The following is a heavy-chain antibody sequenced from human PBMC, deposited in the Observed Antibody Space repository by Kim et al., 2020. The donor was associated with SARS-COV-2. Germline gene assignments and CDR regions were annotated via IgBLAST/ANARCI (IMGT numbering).Heavy chain of an antibody. D-gene: IGHD2-2*01. CDR3: AGETCSSTSCYAGQVGYYYYYGMDV. V-gene: IGHV1-69*04. CDR2: IIPILGIA. CDR1: GGTFSSYA. Sequence: SVKVSCKASGGTFSSYAISWVRQAPGQGLEWMGRIIPILGIANYAQKFQGRVTITADKSTSTAYMELSSLRSEDTAMYYCAGETCSSTSCYAGQVGYYYYYGMDVWGQGTTVTVSS. J-gene: IGHJ6*02.